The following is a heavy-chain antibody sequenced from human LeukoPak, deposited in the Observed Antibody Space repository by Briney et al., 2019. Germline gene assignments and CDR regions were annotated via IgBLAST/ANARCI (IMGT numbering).Heavy chain of an antibody. CDR3: ANSILRMFDY. D-gene: IGHD4-17*01. V-gene: IGHV3-21*01. Sequence: SGGSLRLSCAASGFTFSSYSMNWVRQAPGKGLEWVSSISSSSSYIYYADSVKGRFTISRDNAKNSLYLQMNSLRAEDTAVYYCANSILRMFDYWGQGTLVTVSS. CDR2: ISSSSSYI. CDR1: GFTFSSYS. J-gene: IGHJ4*02.